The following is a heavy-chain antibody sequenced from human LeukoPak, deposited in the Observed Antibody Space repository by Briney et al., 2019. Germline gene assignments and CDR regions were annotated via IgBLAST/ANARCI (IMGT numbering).Heavy chain of an antibody. D-gene: IGHD2-8*01. CDR1: GGSISSSSYY. CDR3: GTQIVLMVYAIRYFDY. CDR2: IYYRGST. Sequence: SETLSLTCTVSGGSISSSSYYWGWIRQPPGTGLEWIGSIYYRGSTYYNPSLKSRVTISVDTSKNQFSLKLSSVTAADTAVYYCGTQIVLMVYAIRYFDYWGQGTLVTVSS. J-gene: IGHJ4*02. V-gene: IGHV4-39*01.